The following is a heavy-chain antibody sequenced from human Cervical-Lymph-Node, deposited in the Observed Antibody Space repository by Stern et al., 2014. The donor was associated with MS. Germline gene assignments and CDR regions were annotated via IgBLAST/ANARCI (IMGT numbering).Heavy chain of an antibody. CDR2: INPSGGGT. Sequence: VQLVESGAEVKKPGASVKVSCKASGYTFRSYHMHWVRQAPGQGLEWLGTINPSGGGTNYAQKFQGRVTMTSDTSTSTVYMELSSLRSGDTALFYCTRDSGNTGWYYFDYWGQGTLVTVSS. CDR3: TRDSGNTGWYYFDY. J-gene: IGHJ4*02. CDR1: GYTFRSYH. V-gene: IGHV1-46*01. D-gene: IGHD6-19*01.